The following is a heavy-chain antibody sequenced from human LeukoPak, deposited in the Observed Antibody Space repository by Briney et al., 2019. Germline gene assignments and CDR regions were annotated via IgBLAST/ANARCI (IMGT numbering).Heavy chain of an antibody. CDR3: ARGSGSYYNGNQYYMDV. J-gene: IGHJ6*03. CDR2: ISSNGGST. CDR1: GFTFSYYA. V-gene: IGHV3-64*01. Sequence: ASVKVSCKASGFTFSYYAMHWVRQAPGKGLEYVSAISSNGGSTYYANSVKGRFTVSRDNSKNTLYLQMGSLRAEDMAVYYCARGSGSYYNGNQYYMDVWGKGTTVTISS. D-gene: IGHD3-10*01.